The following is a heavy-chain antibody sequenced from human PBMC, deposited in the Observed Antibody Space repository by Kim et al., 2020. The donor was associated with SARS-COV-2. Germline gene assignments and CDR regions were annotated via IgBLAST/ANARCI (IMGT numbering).Heavy chain of an antibody. Sequence: SETLSLTCTVSGGSISSGGYYWSWIRQHPGKGLEWIGYIYYSGSTYYNPSLKSRVTISVDTSKNQFSLKLSSVTAADTAVYYCARDARGQRSYYYGMDVWGQGTTVTVSS. CDR2: IYYSGST. J-gene: IGHJ6*02. V-gene: IGHV4-31*03. CDR3: ARDARGQRSYYYGMDV. CDR1: GGSISSGGYY. D-gene: IGHD3-10*01.